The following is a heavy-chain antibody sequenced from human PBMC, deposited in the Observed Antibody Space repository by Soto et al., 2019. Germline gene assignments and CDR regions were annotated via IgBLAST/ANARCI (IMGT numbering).Heavy chain of an antibody. CDR3: ARLEKWYYNYYGLDV. Sequence: PGESLKISCQGSGHSFTTYWISWVRQMPGKGLEWMGKIDPGDSSTNYSPSFRGHITISVDRSINTAHLQFSSLKAADTAVYYCARLEKWYYNYYGLDVWGQGTMVTAP. D-gene: IGHD1-26*01. V-gene: IGHV5-10-1*01. CDR2: IDPGDSST. CDR1: GHSFTTYW. J-gene: IGHJ6*02.